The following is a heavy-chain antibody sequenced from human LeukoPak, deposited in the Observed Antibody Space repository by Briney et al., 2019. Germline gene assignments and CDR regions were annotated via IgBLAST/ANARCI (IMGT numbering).Heavy chain of an antibody. CDR2: IKSKTDGGTT. V-gene: IGHV3-15*01. CDR3: ADYGSGSYWGKTKTLDY. J-gene: IGHJ4*02. D-gene: IGHD3-10*01. Sequence: GGSLRLSCAASGFTFSNAWMSWVRQAPGKGLEWVGRIKSKTDGGTTDYAAPVKGRFTISRDDSKNTLYLQMNSLRAEDTAVYYCADYGSGSYWGKTKTLDYWGQGTLVTVSS. CDR1: GFTFSNAW.